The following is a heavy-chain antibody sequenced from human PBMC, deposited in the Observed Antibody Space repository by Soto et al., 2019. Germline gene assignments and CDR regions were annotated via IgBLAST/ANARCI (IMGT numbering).Heavy chain of an antibody. Sequence: GGSLRLSCAASRLTFSTAWMNWVRQAPGKGLEWVGRIKSKTDGGTIDYAAPVKGRFTISRDDSKNTLYLQMNSLKTEDTAVYYCTTGDPYYFDYWGQGTLVTVSS. J-gene: IGHJ4*02. D-gene: IGHD4-17*01. V-gene: IGHV3-15*01. CDR1: RLTFSTAW. CDR2: IKSKTDGGTI. CDR3: TTGDPYYFDY.